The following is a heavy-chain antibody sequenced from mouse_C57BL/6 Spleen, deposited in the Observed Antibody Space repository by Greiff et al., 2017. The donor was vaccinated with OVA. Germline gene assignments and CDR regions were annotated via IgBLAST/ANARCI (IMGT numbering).Heavy chain of an antibody. CDR2: IYPGDGDT. Sequence: QVQLQQSGPELVKPGASVKISCKASGYAFSSSWMNWVKQRPGKGLEWIGRIYPGDGDTNYNGKFKGKATLTADKSSSTAYMQLSSLTSEDSAVYFCARATTVVASTGAMDYWGQGTSVTVSS. CDR3: ARATTVVASTGAMDY. D-gene: IGHD1-1*01. J-gene: IGHJ4*01. V-gene: IGHV1-82*01. CDR1: GYAFSSSW.